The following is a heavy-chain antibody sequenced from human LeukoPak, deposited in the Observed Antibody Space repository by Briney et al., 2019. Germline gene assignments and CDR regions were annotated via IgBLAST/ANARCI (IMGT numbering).Heavy chain of an antibody. J-gene: IGHJ4*02. V-gene: IGHV3-23*01. CDR2: ISGSGGST. D-gene: IGHD3-22*01. CDR1: GFTFSSSA. CDR3: AKTPYYYDSSGYYYADFLFVY. Sequence: PGGSLRLSCAASGFTFSSSAMSWVRQAPGRGLEWVSAISGSGGSTYYADSVKGRFTISRDNSKYTLYLQMNSLRAEDTAVYYCAKTPYYYDSSGYYYADFLFVYWGQGTLVTVSS.